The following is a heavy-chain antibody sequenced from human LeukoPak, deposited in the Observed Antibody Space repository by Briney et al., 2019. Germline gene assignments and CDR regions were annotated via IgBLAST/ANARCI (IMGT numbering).Heavy chain of an antibody. Sequence: ASVKVSCKASGGTFSSYAISWVRQAPGQGLEWMGGIIPILGTANYAQKFLGRVTITADESTTTAYMELSNLRSEDTAVYYCARESTDYYDTSGYYYGPIFWGQGTLVAVSS. CDR3: ARESTDYYDTSGYYYGPIF. J-gene: IGHJ4*02. CDR1: GGTFSSYA. D-gene: IGHD3-22*01. V-gene: IGHV1-69*13. CDR2: IIPILGTA.